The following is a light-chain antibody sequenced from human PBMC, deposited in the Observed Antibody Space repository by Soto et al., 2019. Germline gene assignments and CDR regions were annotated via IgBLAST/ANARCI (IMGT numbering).Light chain of an antibody. J-gene: IGLJ2*01. V-gene: IGLV2-14*01. CDR2: EVS. CDR3: SSYTSSSTLI. CDR1: SSDVGGYKY. Sequence: QSVLTQPASVSESPGQSITISCTGTSSDVGGYKYVSWYQQHPGKAPKLIIYEVSFRPSGISNRSSGSKSGNTASLTISGLQAEDEADYYCSSYTSSSTLIFGGGTKLTVL.